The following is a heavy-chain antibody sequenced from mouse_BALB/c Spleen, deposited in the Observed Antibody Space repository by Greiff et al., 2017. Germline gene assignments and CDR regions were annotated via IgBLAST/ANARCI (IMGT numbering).Heavy chain of an antibody. CDR2: IYPGSGST. CDR1: GYTFTSYW. J-gene: IGHJ4*01. Sequence: LKQPGSELVRPGASVKLSCKASGYTFTSYWMHWVKQRPGQGLEWIGNIYPGSGSTNYDEKFKSKATLTVDTSSSTAYMQLSSLTSEDSAVYYCTRDGVWGDYWGQGTSVTVSS. CDR3: TRDGVWGDY. V-gene: IGHV1S22*01.